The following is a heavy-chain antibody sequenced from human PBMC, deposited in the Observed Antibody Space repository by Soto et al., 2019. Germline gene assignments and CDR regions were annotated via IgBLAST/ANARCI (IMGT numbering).Heavy chain of an antibody. CDR3: AREFAFYELPYFTGVDV. V-gene: IGHV1-2*02. J-gene: IGHJ6*04. Sequence: QVQLLQSGAEVKKPGASVKVSCKASGYTLTDYHIHWVRQAPGQGLVWMAWISPLSGVTKIAQRYQGSVNMTRATSSNPAYLDLTRLRSDDTALYYRAREFAFYELPYFTGVDVWGEGTTVTVSS. D-gene: IGHD3-3*01. CDR2: ISPLSGVT. CDR1: GYTLTDYH.